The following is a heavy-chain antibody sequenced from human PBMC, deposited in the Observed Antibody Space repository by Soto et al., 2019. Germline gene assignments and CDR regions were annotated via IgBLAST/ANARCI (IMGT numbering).Heavy chain of an antibody. CDR3: ARESITMIVVVITTSNYFDY. CDR2: ISYDGSNK. CDR1: GFTFSSYA. D-gene: IGHD3-22*01. J-gene: IGHJ4*02. Sequence: QVQLVESGGGVVQPGRSLRLSCAASGFTFSSYAMHWVRQAPGKGLEWMAVISYDGSNKYYADSVKGRFTISRDNSKNTLYLQMNSLRAEDTAVYYCARESITMIVVVITTSNYFDYWGQGTLVTVSS. V-gene: IGHV3-30-3*01.